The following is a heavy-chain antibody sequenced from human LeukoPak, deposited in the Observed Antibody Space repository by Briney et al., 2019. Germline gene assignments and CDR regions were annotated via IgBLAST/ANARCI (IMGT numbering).Heavy chain of an antibody. CDR2: IWSVGGAE. CDR3: ARGPSSSGWYMLSYYYYGMDV. Sequence: AGRSLRLSCVASGFPFSSYGMHWVRQAPGKGLEWVAVIWSVGGAEYYADSVKGRFTISRDNSKNTLYVQMNSLRAEDTAVYYCARGPSSSGWYMLSYYYYGMDVWGQGTTVTVSS. J-gene: IGHJ6*02. CDR1: GFPFSSYG. D-gene: IGHD6-19*01. V-gene: IGHV3-33*01.